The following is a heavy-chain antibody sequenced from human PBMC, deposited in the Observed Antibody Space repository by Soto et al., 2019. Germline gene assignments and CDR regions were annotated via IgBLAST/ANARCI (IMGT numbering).Heavy chain of an antibody. V-gene: IGHV3-23*01. CDR3: AKDLWFGESTAALDY. CDR2: ISGSGGST. J-gene: IGHJ4*02. D-gene: IGHD3-10*01. CDR1: GFTFSSYA. Sequence: EVQLLESGGGLVQPGGSLRLSCAASGFTFSSYAMSWVRQAPGKGLEWVSAISGSGGSTYYADSVKGRFTISRDNSKNTLYLQMNSLRAEVTAVYYCAKDLWFGESTAALDYWGQGTLVTVSS.